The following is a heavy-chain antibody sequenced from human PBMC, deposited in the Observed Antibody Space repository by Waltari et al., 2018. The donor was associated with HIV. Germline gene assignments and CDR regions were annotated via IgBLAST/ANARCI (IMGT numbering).Heavy chain of an antibody. CDR1: GYSTNSDDN. Sequence: QVQLQESGPGLLKPSETLSLTCVVSGYSTNSDDNRGWIRQPPGKGLEWIGSVYHSGSTLHNPSLNSRVTISIDTSRSQFSLKLSSVTAADTAVYYCARAGVVPALFNLWGRGTLVTVSS. CDR2: VYHSGST. V-gene: IGHV4-38-2*01. D-gene: IGHD2-2*01. J-gene: IGHJ2*01. CDR3: ARAGVVPALFNL.